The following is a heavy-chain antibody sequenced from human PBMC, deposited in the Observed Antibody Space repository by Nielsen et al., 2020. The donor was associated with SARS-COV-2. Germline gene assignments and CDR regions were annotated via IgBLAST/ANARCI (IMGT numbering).Heavy chain of an antibody. J-gene: IGHJ3*02. CDR3: ARSYSGSYYGYLDAFDI. Sequence: GGSLRLSCAASGFTFDDYAMHWVRQAPGKGLEWVSGISWNSGSIGYADSVKGRFTISRDNAKNSLYLQMNSLRAEDTALYHCARSYSGSYYGYLDAFDIWGQGTMVTVSS. CDR1: GFTFDDYA. V-gene: IGHV3-9*01. CDR2: ISWNSGSI. D-gene: IGHD1-26*01.